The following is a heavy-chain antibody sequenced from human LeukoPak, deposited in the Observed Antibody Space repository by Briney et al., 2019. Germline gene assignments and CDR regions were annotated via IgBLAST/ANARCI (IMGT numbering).Heavy chain of an antibody. D-gene: IGHD3-3*01. CDR2: IIPILGIA. J-gene: IGHJ4*02. Sequence: GASVKVSCKASGGTFSSYAISWVRQAPGQGLEWMGRIIPILGIANYAQKFQGRVTITADKSTSTAYMELSSLRSEDTAVYYCARPLRSGYYFDYWGQGTLVTVSS. CDR1: GGTFSSYA. CDR3: ARPLRSGYYFDY. V-gene: IGHV1-69*04.